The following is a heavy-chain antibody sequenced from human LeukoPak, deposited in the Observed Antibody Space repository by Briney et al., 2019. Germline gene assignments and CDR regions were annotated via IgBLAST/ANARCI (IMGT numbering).Heavy chain of an antibody. D-gene: IGHD3-10*01. Sequence: GGSLRLSCAASGFTFSSYAMSWVRQAPGKGLEWGSAISGSGGSTYYADSVKGRFTISRDNSKNTLYLQMNSLRAEDTAVYYCAKDLYGSGSYYSDWGQGTLVTVSS. CDR2: ISGSGGST. J-gene: IGHJ4*02. CDR3: AKDLYGSGSYYSD. CDR1: GFTFSSYA. V-gene: IGHV3-23*01.